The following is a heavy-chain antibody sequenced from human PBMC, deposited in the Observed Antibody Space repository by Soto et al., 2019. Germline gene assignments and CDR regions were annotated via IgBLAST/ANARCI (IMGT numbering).Heavy chain of an antibody. D-gene: IGHD2-2*01. J-gene: IGHJ4*02. CDR3: AVYCCASNASCYDSFDY. V-gene: IGHV3-9*01. Sequence: HLGGSLRLSCAASGFTFDDYAMHWVRQAPGKGLGWVSGISWNSGSIGYADSVKGRFTISRDNAKNSLYLQMNSLRAEDTALYYCAVYCCASNASCYDSFDYWGQGTLVTVSS. CDR1: GFTFDDYA. CDR2: ISWNSGSI.